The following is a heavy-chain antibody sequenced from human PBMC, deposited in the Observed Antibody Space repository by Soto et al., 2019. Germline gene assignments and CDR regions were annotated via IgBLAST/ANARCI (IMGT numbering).Heavy chain of an antibody. V-gene: IGHV3-23*01. Sequence: EVQLLESGRGSVRPGGSLRLACAASGFTFNNYAMSWVRQAPGKGLEWVSLISGSGGNSYYADPVKGRFTISRDKSNNVVYLQMNSLRAEDTAVYYCARDPVARGDYWGQGTLVTVSS. CDR3: ARDPVARGDY. D-gene: IGHD2-15*01. CDR1: GFTFNNYA. J-gene: IGHJ4*02. CDR2: ISGSGGNS.